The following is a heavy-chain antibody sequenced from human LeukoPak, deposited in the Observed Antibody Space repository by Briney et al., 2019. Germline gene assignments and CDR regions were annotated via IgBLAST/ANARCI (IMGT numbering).Heavy chain of an antibody. Sequence: ASVKVSCKASGYTFTSYYMHRVRQAPGQGLEWMGIINPSGATTTSAQKFQGRVTMTRDTSTSTVYMELSSLRSEDTAVYYCARDRPNSSGWNGDYWGQGTLVTVSS. CDR3: ARDRPNSSGWNGDY. D-gene: IGHD6-19*01. CDR2: INPSGATT. CDR1: GYTFTSYY. V-gene: IGHV1-46*01. J-gene: IGHJ4*02.